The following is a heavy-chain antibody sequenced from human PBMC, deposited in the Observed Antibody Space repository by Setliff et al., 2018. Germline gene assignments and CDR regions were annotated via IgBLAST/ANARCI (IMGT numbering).Heavy chain of an antibody. CDR3: ARLTPETDFDY. J-gene: IGHJ4*02. Sequence: GESLKISCKGSGYTFTNYWIGWVRQMPGKGLEWMGAIYPGDSDTRHSPSFQGQVTTSADKSISTVYLQWSSLKASDTAIYYCARLTPETDFDYWGPGTLVTVSS. D-gene: IGHD2-15*01. CDR1: GYTFTNYW. V-gene: IGHV5-51*01. CDR2: IYPGDSDT.